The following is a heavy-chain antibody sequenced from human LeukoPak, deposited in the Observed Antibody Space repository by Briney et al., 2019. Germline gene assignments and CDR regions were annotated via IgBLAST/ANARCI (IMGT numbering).Heavy chain of an antibody. D-gene: IGHD4-11*01. CDR1: GFTFSSYA. J-gene: IGHJ4*02. CDR3: AKGPTYSNVGHYFDY. V-gene: IGHV3-23*01. Sequence: PGGSLRLSCAASGFTFSSYAMSWVRQAPGKGLEWVSAISGSGGSTYYADSVKGRFTISRDNSKNTLYLQMNSLRAEDTAVYYCAKGPTYSNVGHYFDYWGQGTLVTVSS. CDR2: ISGSGGST.